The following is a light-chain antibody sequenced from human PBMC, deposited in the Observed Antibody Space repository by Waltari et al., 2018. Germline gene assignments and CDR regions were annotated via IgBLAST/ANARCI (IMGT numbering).Light chain of an antibody. CDR1: DGYSNYK. V-gene: IGLV9-49*01. J-gene: IGLJ2*01. Sequence: QPVLTQPPSTSASLGASVTLTCTLSDGYSNYKVDWYQQRPGRGPRLVVRGGAGGIVGSKGDGVPYLFSVVSSGLNRYLISKNIQEEDESDYHCGADHGSGSNFVVVFGGGTKLTVL. CDR3: GADHGSGSNFVVV. CDR2: GGAGGIVG.